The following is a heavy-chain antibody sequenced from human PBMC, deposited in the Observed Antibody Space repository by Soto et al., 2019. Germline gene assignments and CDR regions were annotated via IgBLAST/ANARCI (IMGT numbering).Heavy chain of an antibody. Sequence: SQTLSLTCAISGDSVSSNSASWNLIRQSPSRGLEWLGRTYYRSKWYNDYAVSVKSRITINPDTSKNQFSLQLNSVTPEDTAVYYCASEYSSSFTLDYWGQGTLVTVYS. CDR3: ASEYSSSFTLDY. J-gene: IGHJ4*02. V-gene: IGHV6-1*01. CDR2: TYYRSKWYN. CDR1: GDSVSSNSAS. D-gene: IGHD6-13*01.